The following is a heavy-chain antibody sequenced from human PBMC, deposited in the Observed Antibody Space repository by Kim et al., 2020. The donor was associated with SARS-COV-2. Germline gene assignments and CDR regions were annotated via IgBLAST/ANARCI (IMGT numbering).Heavy chain of an antibody. D-gene: IGHD1-1*01. J-gene: IGHJ6*02. V-gene: IGHV1-69*13. CDR2: IIPIFGTA. CDR1: GGTFSSYA. Sequence: ASVKVSCKASGGTFSSYAISWVRQAPGQGLEWMGGIIPIFGTANYAQKFQGRVTITADESTSTAYMELSSLRSEDTAVYYCARDRANALDVWGQGTTVTVSS. CDR3: ARDRANALDV.